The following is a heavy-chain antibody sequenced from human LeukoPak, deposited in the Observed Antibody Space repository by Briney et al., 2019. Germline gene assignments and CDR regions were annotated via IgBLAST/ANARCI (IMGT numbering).Heavy chain of an antibody. CDR3: ARLMQQLVNAFDI. CDR2: ISAYNGNT. Sequence: VASVKVSCKASGHTFTSYGISWARQAPGQGLEWMGWISAYNGNTNYAQKLQGRVTMTTDTSTSTAYMELRSLRSDDTAVYYCARLMQQLVNAFDIWGQGTMVTVSS. CDR1: GHTFTSYG. V-gene: IGHV1-18*01. J-gene: IGHJ3*02. D-gene: IGHD6-13*01.